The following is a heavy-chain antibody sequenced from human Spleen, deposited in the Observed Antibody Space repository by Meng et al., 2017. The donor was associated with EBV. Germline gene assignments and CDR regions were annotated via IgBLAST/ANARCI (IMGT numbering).Heavy chain of an antibody. CDR2: INLGGNT. Sequence: QVRFHQWGAGLFEPSEALSLTLAVYGGSFSGSDWSWIRQPPGKGLEWIGEINLGGNTNYNPSLKRRVSISVDTSKNHFSLRVNSLTAADTAVYYCATWNNNGWYYGYWGQGTLVTVSS. V-gene: IGHV4-34*01. CDR1: GGSFSGSD. CDR3: ATWNNNGWYYGY. D-gene: IGHD6-19*01. J-gene: IGHJ4*03.